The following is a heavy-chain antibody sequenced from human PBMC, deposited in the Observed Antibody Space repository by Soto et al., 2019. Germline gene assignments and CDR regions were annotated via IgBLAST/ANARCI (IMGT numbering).Heavy chain of an antibody. CDR1: GFTFSSYA. J-gene: IGHJ4*02. CDR2: ISYDGSNK. D-gene: IGHD2-21*02. CDR3: ARDRKGGDSWLWDYFDL. V-gene: IGHV3-30-3*01. Sequence: QVQLVESGGGVVQPGRSLRLSCAASGFTFSSYAMHWVRQAPGKGLEWVAVISYDGSNKYYADSVKGRFTISRDDSKNALFLQMNSLRPEDTAVYYCARDRKGGDSWLWDYFDLWGEGILVTVSS.